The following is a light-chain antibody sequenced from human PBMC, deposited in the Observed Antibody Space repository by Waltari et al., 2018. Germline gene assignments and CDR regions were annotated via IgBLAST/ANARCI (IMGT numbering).Light chain of an antibody. CDR1: QGFSTY. V-gene: IGKV1-13*02. J-gene: IGKJ1*01. CDR2: ETS. Sequence: IQMTQSPSSLSASAGDTVTITCRASQGFSTYLNWYQQKPGKPPKRLIYETSNLESGVPSRFSGSGSGTDFTLTISSLQPEDFATYYCRQYNSHPWTFGQGTKLEIK. CDR3: RQYNSHPWT.